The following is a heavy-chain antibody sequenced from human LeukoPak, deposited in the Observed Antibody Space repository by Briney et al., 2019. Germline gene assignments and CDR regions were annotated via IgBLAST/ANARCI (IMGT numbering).Heavy chain of an antibody. CDR3: AKDLRGYNSSWAPNGRFDY. J-gene: IGHJ4*02. CDR1: GFTFSSYA. Sequence: GGSLRLSCAASGFTFSSYAMSWVRQAPGKGLEWVSAISGSGGSTYYADSVKGRFTISRDNSKNTLYLQMNSLRAEDTAVYYCAKDLRGYNSSWAPNGRFDYWGQGTLVTVSS. D-gene: IGHD6-13*01. CDR2: ISGSGGST. V-gene: IGHV3-23*01.